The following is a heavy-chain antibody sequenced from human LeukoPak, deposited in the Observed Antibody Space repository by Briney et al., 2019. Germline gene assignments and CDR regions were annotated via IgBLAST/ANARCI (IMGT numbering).Heavy chain of an antibody. D-gene: IGHD2-2*01. CDR3: ARGRGVPAAKNAFDI. J-gene: IGHJ3*02. Sequence: GGSLRLSCAASGFTVSSNYMSWVRQAPGKGLEWVSVIYSGGSTYYADSVKGRFTISRDNSKNTLYLQMNSLRADDTAVYYCARGRGVPAAKNAFDIWGQGTMVTVSS. CDR2: IYSGGST. V-gene: IGHV3-53*01. CDR1: GFTVSSNY.